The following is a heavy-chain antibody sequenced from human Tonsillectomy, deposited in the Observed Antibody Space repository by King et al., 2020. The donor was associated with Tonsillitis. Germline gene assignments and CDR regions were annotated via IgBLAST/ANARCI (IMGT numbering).Heavy chain of an antibody. V-gene: IGHV1-46*02. CDR2: INPSGVST. Sequence: VQLVESGAEVRKPGASVKVSCKASGYTFNNYYMHWLRKAPGQGLEWMGIINPSGVSTASARRFRGRVTMTKDTSTSTVYMGLSSLKSEDPAVYYCARGAGLSDYYYYYMDVWGKGTTVTVSS. J-gene: IGHJ6*03. D-gene: IGHD2/OR15-2a*01. CDR3: ARGAGLSDYYYYYMDV. CDR1: GYTFNNYY.